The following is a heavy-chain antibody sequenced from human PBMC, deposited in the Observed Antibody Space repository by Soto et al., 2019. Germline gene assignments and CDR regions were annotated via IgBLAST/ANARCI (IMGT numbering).Heavy chain of an antibody. D-gene: IGHD3-3*01. CDR1: GYPVTAYY. V-gene: IGHV1-2*02. J-gene: IGHJ3*02. CDR3: ARGGGVGVAGSAAFDM. CDR2: INPATGAA. Sequence: QLHLVQSGAVVKKPGASVTVSCSASGYPVTAYYMHWVRQAPGRGLEWMGGINPATGAAKYTQTFQGRVPMPRATSTSTVFMEVSGLTSEDPAVFYCARGGGVGVAGSAAFDMWGQGTLVTVSS.